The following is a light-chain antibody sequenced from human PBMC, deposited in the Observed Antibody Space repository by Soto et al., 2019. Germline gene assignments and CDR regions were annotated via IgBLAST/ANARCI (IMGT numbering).Light chain of an antibody. CDR2: AGS. CDR3: QQSYSTFYT. Sequence: DIQMTQSPSSLSASVGDRVTITCRASQGISSYLNWYQQKPGKAPKLLIYAGSSLKSGVPSRFSGSGSGTDFTLTISSLQPEDFATYYCQQSYSTFYTFGQGTKLEIK. V-gene: IGKV1-39*01. CDR1: QGISSY. J-gene: IGKJ2*01.